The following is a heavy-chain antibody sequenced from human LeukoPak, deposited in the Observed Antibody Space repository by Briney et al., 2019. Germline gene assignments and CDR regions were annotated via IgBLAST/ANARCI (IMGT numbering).Heavy chain of an antibody. D-gene: IGHD3-10*02. CDR3: AELGITMIGGV. J-gene: IGHJ6*04. CDR1: GFIFSDYY. V-gene: IGHV3-11*04. CDR2: ISNSGSTI. Sequence: GGSLRLSCAASGFIFSDYYTTWIRQAPGKGLEWVSYISNSGSTIYYADSVKGRFTISRDNAKNSLYLQMNSLRAEDTAVYYCAELGITMIGGVWGKGTTVTISS.